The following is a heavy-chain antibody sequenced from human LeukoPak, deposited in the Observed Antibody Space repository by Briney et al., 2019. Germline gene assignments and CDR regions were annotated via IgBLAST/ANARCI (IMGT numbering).Heavy chain of an antibody. J-gene: IGHJ4*02. CDR1: GYTFTSYY. Sequence: ASVKVSCKASGYTFTSYYMHWVRQAPGQGLEWMGIINPSGGSTSYAQKFQGRGTMTRDTSTSTVYMELSSLRSEDTAVYYCATSRGDILTGYLFDYWGQGTLVTVSS. V-gene: IGHV1-46*01. D-gene: IGHD3-9*01. CDR2: INPSGGST. CDR3: ATSRGDILTGYLFDY.